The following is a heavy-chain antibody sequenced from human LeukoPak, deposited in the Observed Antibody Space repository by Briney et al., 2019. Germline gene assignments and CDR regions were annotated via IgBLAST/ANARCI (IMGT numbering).Heavy chain of an antibody. CDR2: IYSGDNT. CDR1: GFTVSSNY. V-gene: IGHV3-66*01. CDR3: ARAPREWLLGYYFDY. J-gene: IGHJ4*02. D-gene: IGHD3-3*01. Sequence: PGGSLRLSCAASGFTVSSNYMSWVRQAPGKGLEWVSVIYSGDNTYYADSVKGRFTISRDISKNSLYLQMNSLRAEDTAVYYCARAPREWLLGYYFDYWGQGTLVTVSS.